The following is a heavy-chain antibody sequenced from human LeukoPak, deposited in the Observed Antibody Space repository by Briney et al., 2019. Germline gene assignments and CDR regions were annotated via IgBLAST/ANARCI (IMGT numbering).Heavy chain of an antibody. CDR2: IYYSGST. V-gene: IGHV4-59*01. D-gene: IGHD3-10*01. J-gene: IGHJ4*02. CDR1: GGSISSYY. CDR3: ARAIRGSGSHRYLDY. Sequence: SETLSLTCTVSGGSISSYYWSWIRQPPGKGLEWIGYIYYSGSTNYNPSLKSRVTISVDTSKNQFSLKLSSVTAADTAVYYCARAIRGSGSHRYLDYWGQGTLVTVSS.